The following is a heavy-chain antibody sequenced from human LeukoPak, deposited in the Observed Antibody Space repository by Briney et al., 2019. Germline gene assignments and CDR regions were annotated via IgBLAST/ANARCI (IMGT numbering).Heavy chain of an antibody. CDR2: ISGSGAIT. CDR3: AKSYPLVVMPAESPFDY. D-gene: IGHD2-2*01. V-gene: IGHV3-23*01. J-gene: IGHJ4*02. Sequence: GGSLRLSCAVSGFTFSTYAMSWARQAPGKGREWVSAISGSGAITSYSDSVKGRFTISRDNSKNTLYLQMNSLRAEDTALYYCAKSYPLVVMPAESPFDYWGQGTLVTVSS. CDR1: GFTFSTYA.